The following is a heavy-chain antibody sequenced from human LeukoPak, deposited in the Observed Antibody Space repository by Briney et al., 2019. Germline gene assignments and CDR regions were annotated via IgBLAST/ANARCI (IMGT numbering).Heavy chain of an antibody. Sequence: SETLSLTCAVYGGSFSGYYWSWIRQPPGKGLEWIGEINHSGSTNYNPSLKSRATISVDTSKNQFSLKLSSVTAADTAVYYCARRDGLDILTGYLYFDYWGQGTLVTVSS. V-gene: IGHV4-34*01. CDR1: GGSFSGYY. CDR2: INHSGST. J-gene: IGHJ4*02. D-gene: IGHD3-9*01. CDR3: ARRDGLDILTGYLYFDY.